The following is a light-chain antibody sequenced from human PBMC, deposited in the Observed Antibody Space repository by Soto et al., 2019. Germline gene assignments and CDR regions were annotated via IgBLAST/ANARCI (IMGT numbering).Light chain of an antibody. CDR3: ISYTSSDTYV. J-gene: IGLJ1*01. CDR2: DVT. V-gene: IGLV2-14*01. Sequence: SVLTQPASVSGAPGQSITISCTGTSTDVGGYKYVSWHQQNPGKAPKLMIYDVTSRPSGVSDRFSGSKSGNTASLIISGLQPEDEADYYCISYTSSDTYVFGTGTKVTVL. CDR1: STDVGGYKY.